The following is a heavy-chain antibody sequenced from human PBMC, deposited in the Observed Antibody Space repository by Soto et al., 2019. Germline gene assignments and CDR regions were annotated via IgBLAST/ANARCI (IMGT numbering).Heavy chain of an antibody. CDR2: ISAYTGNT. CDR1: GYSFKYYG. V-gene: IGHV1-18*01. D-gene: IGHD1-7*01. CDR3: ARDMISVTGTGLVWDY. Sequence: ASVKVSCKGSGYSFKYYGISWVRQAPGQGLEWLAWISAYTGNTNYAQNLQGRLTVTADTYTNTAYLEVRGLRSTDTAVYYCARDMISVTGTGLVWDYWGQGSLVTSPQ. J-gene: IGHJ4*02.